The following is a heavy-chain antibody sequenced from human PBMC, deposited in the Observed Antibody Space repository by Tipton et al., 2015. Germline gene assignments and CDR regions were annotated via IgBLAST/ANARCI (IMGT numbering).Heavy chain of an antibody. CDR1: GGSISTTTW. D-gene: IGHD3-10*01. V-gene: IGHV4/OR15-8*02. CDR2: IYHTGYT. J-gene: IGHJ4*02. CDR3: AREGRVRGGRRFDY. Sequence: GLVKPSETLSLTCVVSGGSISTTTWWSWVRQPPGKGLEWIGEIYHTGYTNYNPSLKSRVTISIDKSRNQFSLNLTSVTAADTALYYCAREGRVRGGRRFDYWGQGTLVTVSS.